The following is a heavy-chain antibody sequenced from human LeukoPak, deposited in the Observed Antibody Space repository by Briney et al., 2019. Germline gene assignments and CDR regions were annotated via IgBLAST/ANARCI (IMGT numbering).Heavy chain of an antibody. CDR3: AKDHHPLITIFGVVMDY. CDR1: GFTFSSYG. Sequence: GRSLRLSCAASGFTFSSYGMHWVRQAPGKGLEWVAVISYDGSNKYYADSVKGQFTISRDNSKNTLYLQMNSLRAEDTAVYYCAKDHHPLITIFGVVMDYWGQGTLVTVSS. J-gene: IGHJ4*02. CDR2: ISYDGSNK. V-gene: IGHV3-30*18. D-gene: IGHD3-3*01.